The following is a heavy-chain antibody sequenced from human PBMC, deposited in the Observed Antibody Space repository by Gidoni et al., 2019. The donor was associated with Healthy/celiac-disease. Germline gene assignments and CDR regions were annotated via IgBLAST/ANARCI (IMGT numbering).Heavy chain of an antibody. V-gene: IGHV3-23*01. CDR3: AKEYYDFWSGYTIHAFDI. Sequence: EVQLLESGGSLVQPGGSLRLSCAASGFPFSSHAMSWVRQAPGKGLEWVAAISGSGGSTYYADSVKGRFTISRDNSKNTLYLQMNSLRAEDTAVYYCAKEYYDFWSGYTIHAFDIWGQGTMVTVSS. D-gene: IGHD3-3*01. J-gene: IGHJ3*02. CDR1: GFPFSSHA. CDR2: ISGSGGST.